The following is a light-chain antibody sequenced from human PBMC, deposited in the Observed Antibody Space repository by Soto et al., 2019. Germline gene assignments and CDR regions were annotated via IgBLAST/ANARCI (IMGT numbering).Light chain of an antibody. CDR3: ATWDDSLRGVL. J-gene: IGLJ2*01. CDR2: ANS. V-gene: IGLV1-47*01. CDR1: SSNIGSNY. Sequence: QSVLTQPPSASGTPGQRGTISGSVGSSNIGSNYAYWYRQLPGTAPKLVIYANSQRPSGVPDRFSGSKSGTSASLAISGLRSENEADYYCATWDDSLRGVLFGGGTKLPVL.